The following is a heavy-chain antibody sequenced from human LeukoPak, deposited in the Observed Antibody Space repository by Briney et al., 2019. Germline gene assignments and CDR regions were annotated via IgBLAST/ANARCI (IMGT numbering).Heavy chain of an antibody. CDR3: ARGDNWNYRGYYYYMDV. V-gene: IGHV3-53*01. J-gene: IGHJ6*03. CDR1: GFTVSSNY. D-gene: IGHD1-7*01. CDR2: IYSGGST. Sequence: GGSLRLSCAASGFTVSSNYMSWVRHAPGKGLEWVSVIYSGGSTYYADSVKGRFTISRDNSKNTLYLQMNSLRAEDTAVYYCARGDNWNYRGYYYYMDVWGKGTTVTVSS.